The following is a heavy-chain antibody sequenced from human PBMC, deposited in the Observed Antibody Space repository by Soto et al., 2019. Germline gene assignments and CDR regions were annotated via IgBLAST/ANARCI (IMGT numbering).Heavy chain of an antibody. J-gene: IGHJ4*02. CDR2: IGSRGTTI. Sequence: GGSLRLSCAASGFTFSSYEMNWVRQAQGKGLEWVSYIGSRGTTIYYADSVKGRFTISRDNAKNSLYLQLNSLRAEDTATYYCTRDLPGGYWGQGTLVTVSS. D-gene: IGHD3-10*01. CDR3: TRDLPGGY. V-gene: IGHV3-48*03. CDR1: GFTFSSYE.